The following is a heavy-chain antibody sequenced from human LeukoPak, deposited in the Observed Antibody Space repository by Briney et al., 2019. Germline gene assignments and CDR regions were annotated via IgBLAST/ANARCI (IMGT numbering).Heavy chain of an antibody. V-gene: IGHV1-46*01. J-gene: IGHJ3*02. CDR3: ARGSSRSPRDAFDI. CDR1: LYTFTSYY. Sequence: ASVKVSCKPSLYTFTSYYMHGVRQTPGQGHEWVGIMSPTGASTTYAQNFQGRVTMTRDMSTSTLYMDLSSLTSEDTAVYYCARGSSRSPRDAFDIWGQGTMVTVSS. CDR2: MSPTGAST.